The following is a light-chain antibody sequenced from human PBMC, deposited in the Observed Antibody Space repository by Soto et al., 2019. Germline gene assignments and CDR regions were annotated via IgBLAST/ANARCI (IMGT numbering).Light chain of an antibody. Sequence: QCALTQSRSESGSPGQSVTISCTGTSSDVGGYNYVSWYQQHPGKAPKLMIYDVSKWPSGVPDRFSGSKSGNTASLTISGLQAEDEADYYCCSYAGNSLWVFGGGTKLTVL. CDR2: DVS. CDR3: CSYAGNSLWV. CDR1: SSDVGGYNY. V-gene: IGLV2-11*01. J-gene: IGLJ3*02.